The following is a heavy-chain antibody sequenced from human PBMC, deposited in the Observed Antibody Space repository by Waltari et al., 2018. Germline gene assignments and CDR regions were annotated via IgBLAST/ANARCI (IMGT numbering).Heavy chain of an antibody. V-gene: IGHV4-31*02. CDR3: ASAYSSGWYVAFDY. CDR2: IYYSGST. D-gene: IGHD6-19*01. Sequence: WSWIRQHPGKGLEWIGYIYYSGSTYYNPSLKSRVTISVDTSKNQFSLKLSSVTAADTAVYYCASAYSSGWYVAFDYWGQGTLVTVSS. J-gene: IGHJ4*02.